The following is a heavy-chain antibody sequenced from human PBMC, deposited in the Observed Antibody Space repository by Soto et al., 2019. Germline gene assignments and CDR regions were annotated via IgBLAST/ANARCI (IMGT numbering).Heavy chain of an antibody. Sequence: QVQLQQWGAGLLKPSETLSLTCAVYGGSFSGYYWSWIRQPPGKGLEWIGESNHSGSTNYNPSLKSRVTIAVDASKNRFSLKLSSVTAADTAVYYCARSYGRNFDYWGQGTLGTVSS. CDR2: SNHSGST. D-gene: IGHD5-18*01. CDR1: GGSFSGYY. CDR3: ARSYGRNFDY. V-gene: IGHV4-34*01. J-gene: IGHJ4*02.